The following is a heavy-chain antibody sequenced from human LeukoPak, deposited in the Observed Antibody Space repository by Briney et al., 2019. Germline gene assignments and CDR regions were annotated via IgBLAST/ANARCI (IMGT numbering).Heavy chain of an antibody. CDR1: GFTLSSYS. D-gene: IGHD3-16*02. Sequence: RGSLRLSCAASGFTLSSYSMNWVRQAPGKGLEWVSYISSSSSTIYYADSVKGRFTISRDNAKNSLYLQMNSLRAEDTAVYYCARDSTNYVWGSYRLEPYFDYWGQGTLVTVSS. J-gene: IGHJ4*02. CDR3: ARDSTNYVWGSYRLEPYFDY. CDR2: ISSSSSTI. V-gene: IGHV3-48*01.